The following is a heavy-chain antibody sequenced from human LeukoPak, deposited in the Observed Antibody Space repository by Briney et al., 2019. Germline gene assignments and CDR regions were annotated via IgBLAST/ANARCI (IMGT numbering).Heavy chain of an antibody. CDR2: ISGSGGST. J-gene: IGHJ4*02. CDR1: GFTFSSYG. D-gene: IGHD3-10*01. V-gene: IGHV3-23*01. CDR3: AKGELLWFGGDDY. Sequence: GGSLRLSCAASGFTFSSYGMSWVRQAPGKGLEWVSVISGSGGSTYYADSVKGRFTISRDNSKNTLYLQMNSLRAEDTAVYYCAKGELLWFGGDDYWGQGTLVTVSS.